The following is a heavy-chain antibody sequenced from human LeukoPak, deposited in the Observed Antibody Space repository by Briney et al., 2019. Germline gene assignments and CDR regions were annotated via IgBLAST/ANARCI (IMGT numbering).Heavy chain of an antibody. J-gene: IGHJ4*02. CDR3: ARGTEWELLTD. Sequence: GGSLTLSCAVSGFTVSSNYMSWVRQPPGKGLEWFSVIYSGGSTYYADSVKRRFTISRHNSKNKLYLQMNSLRAEDSAVYYCARGTEWELLTDWGQGTLVTVSS. CDR1: GFTVSSNY. V-gene: IGHV3-53*04. D-gene: IGHD1-26*01. CDR2: IYSGGST.